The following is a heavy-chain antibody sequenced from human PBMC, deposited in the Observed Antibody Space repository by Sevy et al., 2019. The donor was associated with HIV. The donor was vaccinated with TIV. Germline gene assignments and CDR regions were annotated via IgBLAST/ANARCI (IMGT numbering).Heavy chain of an antibody. CDR1: GFTFSSYW. Sequence: GGSLRLSCAASGFTFSSYWMSWVRQAPGKGLEWVANIKQDGSEKYYVDSVKGRFTISRDNAKNPLYLQMNSLRAEDTAMYYCARDQGNTGIYYYYGMDVWGQGTTVTVSS. D-gene: IGHD3-10*01. V-gene: IGHV3-7*01. CDR2: IKQDGSEK. CDR3: ARDQGNTGIYYYYGMDV. J-gene: IGHJ6*02.